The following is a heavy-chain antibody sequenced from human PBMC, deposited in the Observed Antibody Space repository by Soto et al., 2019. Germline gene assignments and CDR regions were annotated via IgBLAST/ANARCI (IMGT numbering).Heavy chain of an antibody. Sequence: GGSLRLSCAASGFTFSSYSMNWVHQAPGKGLEWVSSISSSSSYIYYADSVKGRFTISRDNAKNSLYLQMNSLRAEDTAVYYCARVRDSSSWSNFQHWGQGTLVTVSS. J-gene: IGHJ1*01. CDR1: GFTFSSYS. D-gene: IGHD6-13*01. CDR2: ISSSSSYI. CDR3: ARVRDSSSWSNFQH. V-gene: IGHV3-21*01.